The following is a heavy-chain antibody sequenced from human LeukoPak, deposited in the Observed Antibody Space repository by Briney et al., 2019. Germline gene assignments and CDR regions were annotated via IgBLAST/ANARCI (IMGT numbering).Heavy chain of an antibody. CDR1: GFTFDDYA. CDR3: AKGGSSGYYPPSYYYYYGMDV. Sequence: GRSLRLSCAASGFTFDDYAMHWVRQAPGKGLEWVSGISWNSGSIGYADSVKGRFTISRDNAKNSLYLQMNSLRAEDTALYYCAKGGSSGYYPPSYYYYYGMDVWGQGTTVTVSS. D-gene: IGHD3-22*01. V-gene: IGHV3-9*01. J-gene: IGHJ6*02. CDR2: ISWNSGSI.